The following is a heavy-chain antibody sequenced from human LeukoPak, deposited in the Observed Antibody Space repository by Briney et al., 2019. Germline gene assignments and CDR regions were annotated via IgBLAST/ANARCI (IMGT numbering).Heavy chain of an antibody. CDR1: GGSISRYY. CDR2: IYYSGST. D-gene: IGHD3-16*01. CDR3: ARQGDRYYFDF. V-gene: IGHV4-59*08. Sequence: SETLSLTCSVSGGSISRYYWSWIRQPPGKGLEWIGYIYYSGSTNYNPSLKSRVTISVDTSKNQFSLKLSSVTAADTAVYYCARQGDRYYFDFWGQGILVTISS. J-gene: IGHJ4*02.